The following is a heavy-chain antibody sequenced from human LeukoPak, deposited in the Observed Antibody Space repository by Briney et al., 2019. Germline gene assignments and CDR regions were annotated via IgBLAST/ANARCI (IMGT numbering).Heavy chain of an antibody. J-gene: IGHJ4*02. CDR3: ARDYPYYYDSSGYYSFDY. D-gene: IGHD3-22*01. CDR2: INHSGST. CDR1: GGSFSGYY. Sequence: PSETLSLTCAVYGGSFSGYYWSWIRQPPGKGLEWIGEINHSGSTNYNPSLKSRVTISVDTSKNQFSLKLSSVTAADTAVYYCARDYPYYYDSSGYYSFDYWGQGTLVTVSS. V-gene: IGHV4-34*01.